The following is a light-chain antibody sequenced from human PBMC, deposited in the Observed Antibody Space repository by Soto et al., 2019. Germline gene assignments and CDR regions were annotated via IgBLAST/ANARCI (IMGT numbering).Light chain of an antibody. CDR3: QQYNNWPQT. CDR2: GAS. V-gene: IGKV3-15*01. J-gene: IGKJ1*01. Sequence: VMTQAPATLSVSPGERATLSCRASQTINNNVAWYQLKVGQAPRLLINGASTRATGIPARFSGSGSGTEFTLTISSLQSEDFAEYHCQQYNNWPQTFGRGTTVEFK. CDR1: QTINNN.